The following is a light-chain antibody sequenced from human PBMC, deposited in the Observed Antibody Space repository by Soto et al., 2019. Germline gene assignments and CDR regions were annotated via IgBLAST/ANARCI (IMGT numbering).Light chain of an antibody. Sequence: EIVLTQSPGTLSLSPGKRATLSCTASQSVSNFLAWYQKKPGQDPRLLIYDTSNRATGIPARFSGSGSGTDFNLTINKLDTEDFAVYYCQQRSNWMITFGQGTRLEIK. V-gene: IGKV3-11*01. CDR1: QSVSNF. J-gene: IGKJ5*01. CDR3: QQRSNWMIT. CDR2: DTS.